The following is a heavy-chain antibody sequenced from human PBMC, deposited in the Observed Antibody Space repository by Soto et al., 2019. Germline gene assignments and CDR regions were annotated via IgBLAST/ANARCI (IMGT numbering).Heavy chain of an antibody. CDR3: AKFGVYSSGWEPAYYFDY. V-gene: IGHV3-23*01. Sequence: GGSLRLSCAASGFTFSSYAMSWVRQAPGKGLEWVSAISGSGGSTYYADSVKGRFTISRDNSKNTLYLQMNSLRAEDTAVYYCAKFGVYSSGWEPAYYFDYWGREPWSPSPQ. CDR1: GFTFSSYA. D-gene: IGHD6-19*01. CDR2: ISGSGGST. J-gene: IGHJ4*02.